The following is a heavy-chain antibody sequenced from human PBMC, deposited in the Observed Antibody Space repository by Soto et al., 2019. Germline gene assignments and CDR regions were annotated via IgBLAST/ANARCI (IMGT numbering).Heavy chain of an antibody. CDR3: AKDTVGGYSFWSGYYSAGLDV. CDR1: GFTFDRYA. V-gene: IGHV3-23*01. J-gene: IGHJ3*01. CDR2: ISGSADGT. D-gene: IGHD3-3*01. Sequence: EVKLLESGGGLAQPGGSLRLSCVGSGFTFDRYAISWVRQAPGERLQWIAAISGSADGTDYAHSVRGRFTISRDNAKKTVHLQVDSLRVEDTAVYFCAKDTVGGYSFWSGYYSAGLDVWGQGTLVTVS.